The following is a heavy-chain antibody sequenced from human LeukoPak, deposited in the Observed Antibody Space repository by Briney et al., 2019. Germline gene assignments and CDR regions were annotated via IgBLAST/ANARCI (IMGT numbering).Heavy chain of an antibody. D-gene: IGHD3-22*01. CDR2: VYYTGST. J-gene: IGHJ5*02. CDR3: ATIETDNSGYHWFDP. Sequence: PSETLSLTCTVSGGFISSDAYYWAWVRQPPGKGLEWIGIVYYTGSTYYNPSLKSRLIMFVDTSKNQFSLKLSSVTAADTAVYYCATIETDNSGYHWFDPWGQGTLVTVSS. V-gene: IGHV4-39*01. CDR1: GGFISSDAYY.